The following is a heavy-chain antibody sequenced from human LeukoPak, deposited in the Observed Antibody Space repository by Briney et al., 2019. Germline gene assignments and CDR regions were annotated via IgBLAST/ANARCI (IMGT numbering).Heavy chain of an antibody. D-gene: IGHD3-9*01. CDR3: ARSTYYDILTGYYAFDY. CDR1: GGTFSSYA. Sequence: SVKVSCKASGGTFSSYAISWVRQAPGQGLEWMGGTIPIFGTANYAQKFQGRVTITADESTSTAYMELSSLRSEDTAVYYCARSTYYDILTGYYAFDYWGQGTLVTVSS. J-gene: IGHJ4*02. CDR2: TIPIFGTA. V-gene: IGHV1-69*13.